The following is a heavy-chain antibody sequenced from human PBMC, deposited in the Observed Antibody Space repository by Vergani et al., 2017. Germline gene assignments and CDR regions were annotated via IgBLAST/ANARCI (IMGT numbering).Heavy chain of an antibody. CDR1: GGSFSGYY. V-gene: IGHV4-34*02. D-gene: IGHD2-2*01. CDR2: INHSGST. J-gene: IGHJ6*03. Sequence: QVQLQQWGAGLLKPSETLSLTCAVSGGSFSGYYWSWIRQPPGKGLEWIGEINHSGSTNYNPSLKSRVTISVDPSKNQFSLNLSSVTAADTAVYYCARRVRDGSSTICSYRYGWGKGP. CDR3: ARRVRDGSSTICSYRYG.